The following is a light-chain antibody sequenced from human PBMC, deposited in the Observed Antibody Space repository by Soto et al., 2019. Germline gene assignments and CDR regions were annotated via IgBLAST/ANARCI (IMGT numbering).Light chain of an antibody. CDR1: QAINNY. V-gene: IGKV1-39*01. Sequence: DIQMTQSPSSLSASVGDRATITCRASQAINNYLNWYQQREGKAPKLLIYAASSSQSGVPSRFSGGASGADFTLTISSLQPEDSATYYCQQSYFTPLTFGGGTKVDIK. CDR2: AAS. CDR3: QQSYFTPLT. J-gene: IGKJ4*01.